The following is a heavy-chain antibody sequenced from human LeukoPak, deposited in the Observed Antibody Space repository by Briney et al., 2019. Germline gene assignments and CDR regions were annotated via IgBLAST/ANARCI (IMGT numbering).Heavy chain of an antibody. CDR2: ISAYNGNT. Sequence: ASVTVSFTCAGYTFTIYGISWGRQAPGQGLEWMGWISAYNGNTNYAQKLQGRVTMTTDTATSTAYMALRSLTSDDTAAYYCARDFGVAAAGFDYWGQGTLVTVSS. J-gene: IGHJ4*02. CDR3: ARDFGVAAAGFDY. V-gene: IGHV1-18*01. D-gene: IGHD6-13*01. CDR1: GYTFTIYG.